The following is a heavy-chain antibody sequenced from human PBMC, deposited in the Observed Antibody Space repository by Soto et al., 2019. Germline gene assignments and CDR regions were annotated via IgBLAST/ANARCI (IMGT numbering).Heavy chain of an antibody. Sequence: GESLKISCKGSGYSFTSCWIGWVRQMPGKGLEWMGIIYPGDSDTRYSPSFQGQVTISADKSISTAYLQWSSLKATDTAMYYCARHPDYYDSSGYSGFDYWGQGTLVTVSS. J-gene: IGHJ4*02. V-gene: IGHV5-51*01. CDR1: GYSFTSCW. CDR2: IYPGDSDT. CDR3: ARHPDYYDSSGYSGFDY. D-gene: IGHD3-22*01.